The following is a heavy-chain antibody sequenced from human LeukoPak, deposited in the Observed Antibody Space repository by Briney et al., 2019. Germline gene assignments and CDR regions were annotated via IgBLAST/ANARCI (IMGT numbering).Heavy chain of an antibody. CDR3: ARQDGSAWYYFDY. CDR2: IYPGDSDT. Sequence: GESLKISCKGSGYSFTHYWIGWVRQMPGKGLEWMGIIYPGDSDTRYSPSFQGQVTISADKSISTAYLQWNSLKASDTAMYYCARQDGSAWYYFDYWGQGTLVTASS. J-gene: IGHJ4*02. D-gene: IGHD6-19*01. CDR1: GYSFTHYW. V-gene: IGHV5-51*01.